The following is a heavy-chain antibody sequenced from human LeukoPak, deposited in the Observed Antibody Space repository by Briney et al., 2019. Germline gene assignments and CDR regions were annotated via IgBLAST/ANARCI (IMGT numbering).Heavy chain of an antibody. CDR1: GVSISSGGYY. V-gene: IGHV4-31*03. CDR3: ARAFADYNWFDP. CDR2: IYYSGST. J-gene: IGHJ5*02. Sequence: SETLSLICTVSGVSISSGGYYWSWIRQHPRRGLECIGYIYYSGSTYYNPSLKSRVTISVDTSKNQFSLKLSSVTAADTAVYYCARAFADYNWFDPWGQGTLVTVSS. D-gene: IGHD3/OR15-3a*01.